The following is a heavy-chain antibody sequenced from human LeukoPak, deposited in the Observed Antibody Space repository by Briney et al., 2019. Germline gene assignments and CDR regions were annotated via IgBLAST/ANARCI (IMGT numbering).Heavy chain of an antibody. D-gene: IGHD3-9*01. Sequence: PGGSLRLSCAASGFTFSSYAMSWVRQAPGKVLEWVSAISGSGGSTYYADSVKGRFTISRDNSKNTLYLQMNSLRAEDTAVYYCAKNLLTGYYPANWFDPWGQGTLVTVSS. CDR3: AKNLLTGYYPANWFDP. V-gene: IGHV3-23*01. CDR1: GFTFSSYA. CDR2: ISGSGGST. J-gene: IGHJ5*02.